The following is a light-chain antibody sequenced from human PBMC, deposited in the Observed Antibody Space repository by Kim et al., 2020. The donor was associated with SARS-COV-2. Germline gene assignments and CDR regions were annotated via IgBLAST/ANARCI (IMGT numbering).Light chain of an antibody. CDR3: NSRDSSGNHLQV. CDR1: SLRSYY. CDR2: GKN. Sequence: LGQTVRITCQGDSLRSYYASWYQQKPGQAPVLVIYGKNNRPSGIPDRFSGSSSGNTASLTITGAQAEDEADYYCNSRDSSGNHLQVFGGGTQLTVL. V-gene: IGLV3-19*01. J-gene: IGLJ3*02.